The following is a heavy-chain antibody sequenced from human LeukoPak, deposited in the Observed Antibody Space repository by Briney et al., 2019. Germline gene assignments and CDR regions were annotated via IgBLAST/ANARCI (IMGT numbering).Heavy chain of an antibody. Sequence: SETLSLTCAVYGGSFSGYYWGWIRQPPGKGLEWIGEINHSGSTNYNPSLKSRVTISVDTSKNQFSLKLSSVTAADTAVYYCARGGRHSYGPRPFDYWGQGTLVTVSS. CDR3: ARGGRHSYGPRPFDY. D-gene: IGHD5-18*01. CDR1: GGSFSGYY. J-gene: IGHJ4*02. V-gene: IGHV4-34*01. CDR2: INHSGST.